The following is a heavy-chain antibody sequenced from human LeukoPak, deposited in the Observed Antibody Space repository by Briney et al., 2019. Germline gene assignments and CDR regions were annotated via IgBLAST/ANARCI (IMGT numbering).Heavy chain of an antibody. D-gene: IGHD4-23*01. J-gene: IGHJ4*02. CDR1: GFTFSSYA. CDR2: ISYDGSNK. Sequence: GGSLRLSCAASGFTFSSYAMHWVRQAPGKGLEWVAVISYDGSNKYYADSVKGRFTISRDNSKNTLYLQMSSLRAEDTAVYYCAKGTKGPVAYGGNPGYWGQGTMVTVSS. V-gene: IGHV3-30-3*01. CDR3: AKGTKGPVAYGGNPGY.